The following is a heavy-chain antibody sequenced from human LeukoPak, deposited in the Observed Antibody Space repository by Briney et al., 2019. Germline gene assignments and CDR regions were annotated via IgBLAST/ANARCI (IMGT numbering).Heavy chain of an antibody. CDR2: ISGSGGST. D-gene: IGHD1-20*01. CDR3: AKSNNWNDVRDWFDP. CDR1: GFTFSSYA. J-gene: IGHJ5*02. Sequence: GGSLRLFCAASGFTFSSYAMSWVRQAPGKGLEWVSAISGSGGSTYYADSVKGRFTISRDNSKNTLYLQMNSLRAEDTAVYYCAKSNNWNDVRDWFDPWGQGTLVTVSS. V-gene: IGHV3-23*01.